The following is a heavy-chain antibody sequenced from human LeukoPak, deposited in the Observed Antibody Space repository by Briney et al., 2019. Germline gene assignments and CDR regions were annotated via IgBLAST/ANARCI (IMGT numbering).Heavy chain of an antibody. CDR3: ARVHRGYSYGLEDY. Sequence: SETLSRTCAVYGGSFSGYYWSWIRQPPGKGLEWIGEINHSGSANYNPSLKSRVTISVDTSKNQFSLKLSSVTAADTAVYYCARVHRGYSYGLEDYWGQGTLVTVSS. CDR2: INHSGSA. V-gene: IGHV4-34*01. J-gene: IGHJ4*02. CDR1: GGSFSGYY. D-gene: IGHD5-18*01.